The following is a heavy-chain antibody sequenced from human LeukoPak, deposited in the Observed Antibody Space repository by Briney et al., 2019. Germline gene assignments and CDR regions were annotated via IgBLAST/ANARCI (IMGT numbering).Heavy chain of an antibody. CDR2: INPSGGST. CDR3: ARDKCSSTSCYVLDP. CDR1: GYTFTSYY. J-gene: IGHJ5*02. Sequence: GASAKVSCKASGYTFTSYYMHWVRQAPGQGLEWMGIINPSGGSTSYAQKFQGRVTMTRDTSTSTVYMELSSLRSEDTAVYYCARDKCSSTSCYVLDPWGQGTLVTVSS. V-gene: IGHV1-46*01. D-gene: IGHD2-2*01.